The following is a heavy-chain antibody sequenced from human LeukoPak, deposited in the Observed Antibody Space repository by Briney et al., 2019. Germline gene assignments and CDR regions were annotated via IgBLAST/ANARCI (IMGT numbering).Heavy chain of an antibody. CDR3: SKRAVAGTGRGFDI. J-gene: IGHJ3*02. Sequence: LGGSLRLSCAASGFTFSSYAMNWVRQAPGKGLEWVSLISGSGDSTDYADSVKGRFTISRDNSKNTLYLQINSLRADDTAVYYCSKRAVAGTGRGFDIWGQGTLVTVSS. CDR2: ISGSGDST. CDR1: GFTFSSYA. V-gene: IGHV3-23*01. D-gene: IGHD6-19*01.